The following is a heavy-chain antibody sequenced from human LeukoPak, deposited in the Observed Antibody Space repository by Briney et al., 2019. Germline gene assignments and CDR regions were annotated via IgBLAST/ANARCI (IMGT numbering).Heavy chain of an antibody. CDR3: ARYGGNTDYFDY. D-gene: IGHD4-23*01. CDR2: IGTAGDT. V-gene: IGHV3-13*01. Sequence: GGSLRLSCAASGFTFSSYDMHWVRQATGKGLEWVSAIGTAGDTYYPGSVKGRFTISRENAKNSLYLQMNSLRAGDTAVYYCARYGGNTDYFDYWGQGTLSPSPQ. CDR1: GFTFSSYD. J-gene: IGHJ4*02.